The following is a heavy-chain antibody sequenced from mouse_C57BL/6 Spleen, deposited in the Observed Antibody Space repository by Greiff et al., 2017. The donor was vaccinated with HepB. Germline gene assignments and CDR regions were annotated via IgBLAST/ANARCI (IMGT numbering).Heavy chain of an antibody. CDR3: AIYYYGSHWYFDV. CDR1: GYTFTSYW. Sequence: QVQLKQPGAELVKPGASVKMSCKASGYTFTSYWITWVKQRPGQGLEWIGDIYPGSGSTNYNEKFKSKATLTVDTSSSTAYMQLSSLTSEDSAVYYCAIYYYGSHWYFDVWGTGTTVTVSS. CDR2: IYPGSGST. V-gene: IGHV1-55*01. J-gene: IGHJ1*03. D-gene: IGHD1-1*01.